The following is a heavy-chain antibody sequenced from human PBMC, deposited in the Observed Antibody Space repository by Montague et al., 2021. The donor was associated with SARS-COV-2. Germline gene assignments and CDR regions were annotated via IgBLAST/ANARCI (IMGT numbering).Heavy chain of an antibody. CDR3: ARWGLNNAFDI. Sequence: SETLSLTCTVSGGSVSGTSYYWAWIRQPPGKGLEWIVNIHHSGTTFYNLSLKSRVTISIDTSKNHFSLRLSSVTAADSAVFYCARWGLNNAFDIWGLGTMITISS. V-gene: IGHV4-39*02. D-gene: IGHD1/OR15-1a*01. CDR2: IHHSGTT. J-gene: IGHJ3*02. CDR1: GGSVSGTSYY.